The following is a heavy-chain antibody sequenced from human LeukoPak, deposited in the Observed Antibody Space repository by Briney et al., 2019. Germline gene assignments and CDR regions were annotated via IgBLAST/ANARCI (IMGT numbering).Heavy chain of an antibody. D-gene: IGHD6-13*01. CDR3: ARQGAAGKYYYYYMDV. Sequence: GESLKISCQGSGYNFPIHWIGWVRQMPGQGLEWMGIIYPDDSNTIYGPSFQGQVTISADKSINTACLEWSSLKASDTAIYYCARQGAAGKYYYYYMDVWGKGTTVTVSS. J-gene: IGHJ6*03. V-gene: IGHV5-51*01. CDR1: GYNFPIHW. CDR2: IYPDDSNT.